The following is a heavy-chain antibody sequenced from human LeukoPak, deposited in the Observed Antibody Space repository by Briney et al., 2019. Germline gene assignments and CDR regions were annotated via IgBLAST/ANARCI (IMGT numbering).Heavy chain of an antibody. Sequence: GGSLRLSCAASGLTFSSYAMHWARQAPGKGLEWVAVISYDGSNKYYADSVKGRFTISRDNSKNPLYLQRNSLRAEDTAVYYCARDLTFLGAFDIWGQGTMVTVSS. J-gene: IGHJ3*02. CDR3: ARDLTFLGAFDI. CDR1: GLTFSSYA. CDR2: ISYDGSNK. V-gene: IGHV3-30*04.